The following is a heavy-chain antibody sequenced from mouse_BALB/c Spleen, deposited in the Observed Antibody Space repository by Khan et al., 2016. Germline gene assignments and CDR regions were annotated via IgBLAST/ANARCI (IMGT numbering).Heavy chain of an antibody. CDR3: AGEDCSYNTFAY. J-gene: IGHJ3*01. V-gene: IGHV1-80*01. D-gene: IGHD2-12*01. Sequence: QVQLQQSGAELVRPGSSVKISCKASGYAFSSYWMNWVKQRPGQGLEWIGQIYPGDGDTNYNGKFKDKATLTADKSSSTAYMHLSSLTSEDSAVDFGAGEDCSYNTFAYWGQGTLVTVSA. CDR2: IYPGDGDT. CDR1: GYAFSSYW.